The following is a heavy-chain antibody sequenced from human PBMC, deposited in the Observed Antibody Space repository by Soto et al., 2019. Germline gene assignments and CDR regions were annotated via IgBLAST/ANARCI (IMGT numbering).Heavy chain of an antibody. J-gene: IGHJ4*02. Sequence: ASVKVSCKASGYTFTSYGISWVRQAPGQGLEWMGWISAYNGNTNYAQKLQGRVTMTTDTSTSTAYMERRSLRSDETAVYYCSREVEQQLTPDDYWGQGPRVTVSS. CDR2: ISAYNGNT. V-gene: IGHV1-18*01. D-gene: IGHD6-13*01. CDR1: GYTFTSYG. CDR3: SREVEQQLTPDDY.